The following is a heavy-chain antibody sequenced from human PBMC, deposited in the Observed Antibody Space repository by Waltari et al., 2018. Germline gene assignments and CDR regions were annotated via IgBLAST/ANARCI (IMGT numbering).Heavy chain of an antibody. Sequence: QVQLQQWGAGLLKPSETLSLTCAVHGGSYSGDYWSWIRQSPGKGLEWIGEINHNGSTTYNPSLKSRATISVDTSKKQFSLKVTSVTAADTAVYYCASHLRFLIVWGQGTMVTVSS. CDR2: INHNGST. J-gene: IGHJ3*01. CDR1: GGSYSGDY. V-gene: IGHV4-34*02. CDR3: ASHLRFLIV. D-gene: IGHD3-3*01.